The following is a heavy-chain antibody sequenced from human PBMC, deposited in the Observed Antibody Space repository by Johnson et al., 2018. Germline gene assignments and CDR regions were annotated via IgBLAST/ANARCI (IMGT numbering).Heavy chain of an antibody. D-gene: IGHD4-17*01. CDR1: GGSFSGYY. V-gene: IGHV4-34*01. Sequence: QVQLQQWGAGLLKPSETLSLTCAVYGGSFSGYYWSWIRQPPGKGLEWIGEINHSGSTNYNPSLKSRVTISVDTSKNQFSLKLGSVTAADTAVYYCAKDLDGNGDYWPPDAFDIWGQGTMVTVSA. J-gene: IGHJ3*02. CDR3: AKDLDGNGDYWPPDAFDI. CDR2: INHSGST.